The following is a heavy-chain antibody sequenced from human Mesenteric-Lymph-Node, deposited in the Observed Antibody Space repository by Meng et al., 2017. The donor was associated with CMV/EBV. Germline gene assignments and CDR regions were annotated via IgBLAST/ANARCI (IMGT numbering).Heavy chain of an antibody. Sequence: SETLSLTCTVSGDSRSSNYYWGWIRQPPGKGLEWIGNIYFSGSTYYNPSLKSRVTVSIDTSKNQFSLKLSSVTAADTAVYYCARVVKDGMDVWGQGTTVTVSS. V-gene: IGHV4-39*01. CDR3: ARVVKDGMDV. CDR2: IYFSGST. CDR1: GDSRSSNYY. J-gene: IGHJ6*02.